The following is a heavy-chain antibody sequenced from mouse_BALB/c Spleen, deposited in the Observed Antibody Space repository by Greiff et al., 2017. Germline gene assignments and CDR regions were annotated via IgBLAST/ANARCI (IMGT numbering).Heavy chain of an antibody. CDR1: GFAFSSYD. CDR3: ARPITAGWGMDY. Sequence: EVKLLESGGGLVKPGGSLKLSCAASGFAFSSYDMSWVRQTPEKRLEWVAYISSGGGSTYYPDTVKGRFTISRDNAKNTLYLQMSSLKSEDTAMYDCARPITAGWGMDYWGQGTSVTVSS. CDR2: ISSGGGST. J-gene: IGHJ4*01. V-gene: IGHV5-12-1*01. D-gene: IGHD1-1*01.